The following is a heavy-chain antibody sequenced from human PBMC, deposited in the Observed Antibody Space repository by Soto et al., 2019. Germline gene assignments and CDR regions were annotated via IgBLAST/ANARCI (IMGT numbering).Heavy chain of an antibody. J-gene: IGHJ4*02. V-gene: IGHV3-7*03. D-gene: IGHD6-13*01. CDR1: GFTFGNYW. CDR2: MKHDESET. Sequence: GGSLRRSCAASGFTFGNYWMTFVRQAPGKGLEWVDNMKHDESETYDVDSVRGRFTISRDDARNSLYLQMNSLRAEDTAVYYCARGRAAGSGWGQGTLVTVCS. CDR3: ARGRAAGSG.